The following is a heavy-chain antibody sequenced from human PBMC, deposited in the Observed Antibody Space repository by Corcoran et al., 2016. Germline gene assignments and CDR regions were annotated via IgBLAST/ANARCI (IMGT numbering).Heavy chain of an antibody. CDR2: IYYSGST. Sequence: QVQLQESGPGLVKPSETLSLTCTVSGGSVSSGSYYWSWIRQPPGKGLEWIGYIYYSGSTNYNPSLKSRVTISVDTSKNQFSLMLSSVTAADTALYYCARGGDTAMGGVVHWGQGTLVTVSS. CDR1: GGSVSSGSYY. V-gene: IGHV4-61*01. J-gene: IGHJ4*02. D-gene: IGHD5-18*01. CDR3: ARGGDTAMGGVVH.